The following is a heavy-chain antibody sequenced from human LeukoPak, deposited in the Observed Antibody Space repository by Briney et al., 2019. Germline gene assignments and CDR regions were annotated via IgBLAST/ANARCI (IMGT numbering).Heavy chain of an antibody. Sequence: GGSLRLACAASGLTFRESAMRWVRQAPGRGLEWVSLIIFSADNTYYTASVKGRFTISRDNSKDTLYLQMNSLRAEDTAIYYCARDIELSTWGLGTMVTVSS. D-gene: IGHD3-16*02. CDR3: ARDIELST. V-gene: IGHV3-23*01. CDR2: IIFSADNT. CDR1: GLTFRESA. J-gene: IGHJ3*01.